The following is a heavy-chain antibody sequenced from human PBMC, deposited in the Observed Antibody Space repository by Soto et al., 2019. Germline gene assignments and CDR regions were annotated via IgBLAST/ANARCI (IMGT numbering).Heavy chain of an antibody. CDR3: ARESEDLTSNFDY. CDR2: ISSTTNYI. CDR1: GFTVSNNY. Sequence: LRLSCAASGFTVSNNYMTWVRQAPGKGLEWVSSISSTTNYIYYGDSMKGRFTISRDNAKNSLYLEMNSLRAEDTAVYYCARESEDLTSNFDYWGQGTLVTVSS. J-gene: IGHJ4*02. V-gene: IGHV3-21*06.